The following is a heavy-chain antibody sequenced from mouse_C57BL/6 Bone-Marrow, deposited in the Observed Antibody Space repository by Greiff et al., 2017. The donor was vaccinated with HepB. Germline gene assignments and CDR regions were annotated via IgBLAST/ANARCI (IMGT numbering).Heavy chain of an antibody. V-gene: IGHV7-3*01. CDR2: IRNKANGYTK. CDR3: ARYKLDYFDY. CDR1: GFTFTDYY. J-gene: IGHJ2*01. Sequence: EVQVVESGGGLVQPGGSLSLSCAASGFTFTDYYMSWVRQPPGKALEWLGFIRNKANGYTKEYSASVKGRFTISRDNSQSILYLQMNALRAEDSATYYCARYKLDYFDYWGQGTTLTVSS.